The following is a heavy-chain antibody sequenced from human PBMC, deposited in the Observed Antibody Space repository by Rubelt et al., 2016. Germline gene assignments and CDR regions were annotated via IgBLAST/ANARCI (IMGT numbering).Heavy chain of an antibody. J-gene: IGHJ4*02. CDR1: GYTFSSYG. Sequence: QVQLVQSGAEVKKPGASVKVSCKASGYTFSSYGINWVRQAPGQGLEWMGWINTYNGSTKCTQKFQGRGTMTTDTSTSTAYMELRSLRSDDTAGYYCARDGDSSGWADYWGQGTLVTVSS. CDR2: INTYNGST. CDR3: ARDGDSSGWADY. D-gene: IGHD6-19*01. V-gene: IGHV1-18*01.